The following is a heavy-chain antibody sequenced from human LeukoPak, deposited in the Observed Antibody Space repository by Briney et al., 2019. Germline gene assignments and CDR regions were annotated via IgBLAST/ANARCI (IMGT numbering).Heavy chain of an antibody. CDR2: IKGGGGDP. J-gene: IGHJ4*02. D-gene: IGHD2-21*02. V-gene: IGHV3-23*01. CDR1: GFTFSTYA. Sequence: GGSLRFSCAASGFTFSTYAMGWVRQAPGEGLEWVSSIKGGGGDPFYADSVRGRFTISRDKSKNTLYLQLNSLGAEDTAVYFCAQGGHDFNPFYYWGQGTLVTVSS. CDR3: AQGGHDFNPFYY.